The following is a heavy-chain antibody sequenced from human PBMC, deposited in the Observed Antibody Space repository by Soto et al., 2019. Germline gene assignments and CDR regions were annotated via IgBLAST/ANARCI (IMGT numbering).Heavy chain of an antibody. V-gene: IGHV1-18*01. J-gene: IGHJ6*02. D-gene: IGHD5-18*01. CDR1: GYTFTSYG. Sequence: ASVKVSCKASGYTFTSYGISWVRQAPGQGLEWMGWISAYNGNTNYAQKLQGRVTMTTDTSTSTAYMELRSLRSDDTAVYYCASHRRYERWIHHYYGMDVWGQGTTVTVSS. CDR3: ASHRRYERWIHHYYGMDV. CDR2: ISAYNGNT.